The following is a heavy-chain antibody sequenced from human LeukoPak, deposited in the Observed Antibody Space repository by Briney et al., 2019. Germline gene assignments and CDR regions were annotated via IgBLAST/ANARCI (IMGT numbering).Heavy chain of an antibody. V-gene: IGHV1-18*01. CDR3: ARNGLWWELLRPDLDY. CDR1: GYTFTSYG. CDR2: ISAYNGNT. J-gene: IGHJ4*02. Sequence: GASVKVSCKASGYTFTSYGISWVRQAPGQGLEWMGWISAYNGNTNYAQKLQGRVTMTPDTSTSTAYMELRSLRSDDTAVYYCARNGLWWELLRPDLDYWGQGTLVTVSP. D-gene: IGHD1-26*01.